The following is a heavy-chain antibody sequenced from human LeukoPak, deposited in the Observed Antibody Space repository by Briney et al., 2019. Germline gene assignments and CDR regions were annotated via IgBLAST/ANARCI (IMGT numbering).Heavy chain of an antibody. J-gene: IGHJ4*02. V-gene: IGHV3-30-3*01. CDR1: GFTFSSYA. Sequence: PGRSLRLSCAASGFTFSSYAMHWVRQAPGKGLEWVAVISYDGSNKYYADSVKGRFTISRDNSKNTLYLQMNSLRAEDTAVYYCARDPYSSSLDYWGQGTLVTVSS. CDR2: ISYDGSNK. CDR3: ARDPYSSSLDY. D-gene: IGHD6-13*01.